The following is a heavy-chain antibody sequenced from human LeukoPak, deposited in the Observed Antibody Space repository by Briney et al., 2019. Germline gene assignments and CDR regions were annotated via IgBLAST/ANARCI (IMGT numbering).Heavy chain of an antibody. Sequence: ASVKVSCKAPGYTFTGYYMHWVRQAPGQGLEWMGRINPNSGGTNYAQKFQGRVTMTRDTSISTAYMELSRLRSDDTAVYYCARDDPLIWFGESLTLYWGQGTLVTVS. CDR2: INPNSGGT. D-gene: IGHD3-10*01. CDR1: GYTFTGYY. CDR3: ARDDPLIWFGESLTLY. V-gene: IGHV1-2*06. J-gene: IGHJ4*02.